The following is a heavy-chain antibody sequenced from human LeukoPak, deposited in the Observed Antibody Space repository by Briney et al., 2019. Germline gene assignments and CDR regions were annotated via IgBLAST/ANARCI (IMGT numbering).Heavy chain of an antibody. V-gene: IGHV4-59*01. J-gene: IGHJ5*02. CDR2: IYYSGTT. Sequence: SETLSLTCTVSGASISSYYWSWIRQPPGKGLEWIGYIYYSGTTKYNPSLKSRVTISIDTSKNQFSLKVNSLTAGDTAVYYCARGQPQRYSSGWYVNWFDPWGQGTLVTVSS. CDR1: GASISSYY. D-gene: IGHD6-19*01. CDR3: ARGQPQRYSSGWYVNWFDP.